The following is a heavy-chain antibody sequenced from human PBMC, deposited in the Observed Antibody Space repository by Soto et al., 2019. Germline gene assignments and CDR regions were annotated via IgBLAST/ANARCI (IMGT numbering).Heavy chain of an antibody. J-gene: IGHJ5*02. CDR3: ARARLYCSGDSCRPSGFDP. CDR1: GGSVRSGNYY. D-gene: IGHD2-15*01. V-gene: IGHV4-61*01. Sequence: LSLTCSVSGGSVRSGNYYWSWIRQPPQKGLEWIGYIYFSGSANYNPSLQSRVTISVNTSKDQFSLKLTSVTAADTAVYYCARARLYCSGDSCRPSGFDPWGQGTLVTVSS. CDR2: IYFSGSA.